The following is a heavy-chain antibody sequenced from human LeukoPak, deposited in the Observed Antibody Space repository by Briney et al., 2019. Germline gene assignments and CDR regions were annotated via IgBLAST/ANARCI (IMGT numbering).Heavy chain of an antibody. V-gene: IGHV7-4-1*02. CDR3: ARDYPRYSSSPRTFDY. Sequence: ASVNVSFKASGYTLTSYAMNWVRQAPGQGLEWMGWINTNTGNPTSAQGFTGRFVFSLDTSVNTAYLQISSLKAEDTAVYYCARDYPRYSSSPRTFDYWGQGTLVTVSS. CDR2: INTNTGNP. J-gene: IGHJ4*02. CDR1: GYTLTSYA. D-gene: IGHD6-13*01.